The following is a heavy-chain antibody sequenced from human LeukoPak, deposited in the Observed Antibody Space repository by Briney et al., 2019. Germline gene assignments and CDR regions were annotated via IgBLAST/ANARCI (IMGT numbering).Heavy chain of an antibody. CDR1: GGSISNYY. V-gene: IGHV4-4*07. CDR2: IYASGST. CDR3: ARDFYGDDGHHPFDY. J-gene: IGHJ4*02. Sequence: KPSETLSLTCSVSGGSISNYYWNWIRQPAGKGLEWTGRIYASGSTNYNPSLKSRVTISMDKSKNHFSLNLKSVTAADTGFYYCARDFYGDDGHHPFDYWGQGIQVTVSS. D-gene: IGHD2/OR15-2a*01.